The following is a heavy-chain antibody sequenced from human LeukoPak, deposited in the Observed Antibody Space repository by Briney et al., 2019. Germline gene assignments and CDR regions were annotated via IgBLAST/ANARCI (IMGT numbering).Heavy chain of an antibody. J-gene: IGHJ6*03. CDR3: ARGMTRPTDYMDV. CDR1: GGSISSYY. D-gene: IGHD1-26*01. V-gene: IGHV4-59*01. Sequence: PSETLSLTCTVSGGSISSYYWSWIRQPPGKGLEWIGYIYYSGSTNYNHSLKSRVTISVDTSKNQFSLKLSSVTAADTAVYYCARGMTRPTDYMDVWGKGTTVTVSS. CDR2: IYYSGST.